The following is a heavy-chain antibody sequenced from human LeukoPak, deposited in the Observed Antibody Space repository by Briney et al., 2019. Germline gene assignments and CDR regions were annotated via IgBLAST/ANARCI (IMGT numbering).Heavy chain of an antibody. J-gene: IGHJ4*02. CDR2: ISGSGAGT. D-gene: IGHD3-22*01. CDR1: GITLSNYG. CDR3: AKRGFVIRVILVGFHKEAYYFDS. Sequence: GGSLRVSCAVSGITLSNYGMSWVRQAPGKGLEWVAGISGSGAGTNYADSVKGRFTISRDNPKNTLHLQMNSLRAEDTAVYFCAKRGFVIRVILVGFHKEAYYFDSWGQGALVTVSS. V-gene: IGHV3-23*01.